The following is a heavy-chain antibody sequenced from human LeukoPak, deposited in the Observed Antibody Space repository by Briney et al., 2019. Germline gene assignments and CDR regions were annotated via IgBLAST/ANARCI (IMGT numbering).Heavy chain of an antibody. CDR2: IYPGDSDT. D-gene: IGHD6-19*01. CDR1: GYSFTSYW. CDR3: VRFSGSGWSIYYFDY. Sequence: GESLKISCKGSGYSFTSYWIGWVRQMPGKGLEWMGIIYPGDSDTRYSPPFQGQVTISADKSISTAYLQWSSLKASDTAMYYCVRFSGSGWSIYYFDYWGQGTLVTVSS. V-gene: IGHV5-51*01. J-gene: IGHJ4*02.